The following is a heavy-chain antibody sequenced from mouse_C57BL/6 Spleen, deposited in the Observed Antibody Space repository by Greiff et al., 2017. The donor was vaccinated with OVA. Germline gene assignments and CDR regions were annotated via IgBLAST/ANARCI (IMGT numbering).Heavy chain of an antibody. CDR3: ARNHDYDDYYAMDY. CDR1: GFSLTSYG. J-gene: IGHJ4*01. CDR2: IWSGGST. V-gene: IGHV2-2*01. Sequence: VKLQQSGPGLVQPSQSLSITCTVSGFSLTSYGVYWVRQSPGKGLEWLGVIWSGGSTDYNAAFISRLSISKDNSKSQVFFKMNSLQADDTAIYYCARNHDYDDYYAMDYWGQGTSVTVSS. D-gene: IGHD2-4*01.